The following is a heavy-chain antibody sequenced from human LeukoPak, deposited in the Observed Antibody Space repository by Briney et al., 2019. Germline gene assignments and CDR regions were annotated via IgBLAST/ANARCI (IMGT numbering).Heavy chain of an antibody. V-gene: IGHV1-8*03. J-gene: IGHJ4*02. CDR1: GYTFTSYD. Sequence: ASVKVSCKASGYTFTSYDINWVRQATGQGLEWMGWMNPNSGNTGYAQKFQGRVTITRNTSISTAYMELSSLRSEDTAVYYCARGRSYDFWSGYYPRLYYFDYWGQGTLVTVSS. CDR3: ARGRSYDFWSGYYPRLYYFDY. D-gene: IGHD3-3*01. CDR2: MNPNSGNT.